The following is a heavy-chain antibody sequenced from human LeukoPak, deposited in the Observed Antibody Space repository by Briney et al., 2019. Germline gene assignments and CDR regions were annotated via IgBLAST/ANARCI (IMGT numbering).Heavy chain of an antibody. J-gene: IGHJ4*02. Sequence: GGPLRLSWEASGFTFSSNWMSWVRQAQGKGLEWVANIKQDGSEKYYVDSVKGRFTISRDNAKNSLYLQTNSLRAEDTAVYYCARADLSLFDYWGQGTLVTVSS. CDR2: IKQDGSEK. V-gene: IGHV3-7*01. CDR1: GFTFSSNW. CDR3: ARADLSLFDY.